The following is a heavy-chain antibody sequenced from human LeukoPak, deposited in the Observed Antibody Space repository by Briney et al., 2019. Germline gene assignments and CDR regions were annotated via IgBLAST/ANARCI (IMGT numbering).Heavy chain of an antibody. CDR2: ISSSSSYI. D-gene: IGHD2-15*01. J-gene: IGHJ3*01. CDR1: GFTVSSNY. CDR3: ARDFDHSFDF. V-gene: IGHV3-21*01. Sequence: GGSLRLSCAASGFTVSSNYMSWVRQAPGKGLEWVSSISSSSSYIYYADSVKGRFTISRDNAKNSLYLQMNSLRAEDAAVYYCARDFDHSFDFWGQGTMVSVFS.